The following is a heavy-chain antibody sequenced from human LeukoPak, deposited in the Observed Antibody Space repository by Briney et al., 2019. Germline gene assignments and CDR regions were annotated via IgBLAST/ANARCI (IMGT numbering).Heavy chain of an antibody. CDR2: IKQDGSEK. V-gene: IGHV3-7*01. Sequence: SCKASGGTFSSYAISWVRQAPGKGLEWVANIKQDGSEKYYVDSVKGRFTISRDNAKNSLYLQMNSLRAEDTAVYYCARDRQWLVRGAFDYWGQGTLVTVSS. CDR3: ARDRQWLVRGAFDY. CDR1: GGTFSSYA. J-gene: IGHJ4*02. D-gene: IGHD6-19*01.